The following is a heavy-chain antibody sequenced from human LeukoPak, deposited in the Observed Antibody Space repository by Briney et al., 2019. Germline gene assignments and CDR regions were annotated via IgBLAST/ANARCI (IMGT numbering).Heavy chain of an antibody. CDR2: ISGSGGST. J-gene: IGHJ4*02. CDR3: ARVYSSTWLNDY. V-gene: IGHV3-23*01. Sequence: PGGSLRLSCAASGFTFSSYAMNWVRQAPGKGLEWVSAISGSGGSTYYADSVKGRFTISRDNSKDTLYLQMNSLRGEDTAVYYCARVYSSTWLNDYWGQGTLVTVSS. CDR1: GFTFSSYA. D-gene: IGHD6-13*01.